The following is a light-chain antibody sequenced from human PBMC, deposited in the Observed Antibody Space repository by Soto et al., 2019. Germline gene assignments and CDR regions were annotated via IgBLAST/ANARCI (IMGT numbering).Light chain of an antibody. CDR2: EVS. V-gene: IGLV2-8*01. CDR3: SSYAGSNNLV. Sequence: QSVLTQPPSASGSPGQSVTISCTGTSSDVGDYNYVSWYQQHPGKAATLMIYEVSKRPSGVPDRFSGSKSGNTASLTVSGLQAEDEADYYCSSYAGSNNLVFGGGTKLTVL. CDR1: SSDVGDYNY. J-gene: IGLJ2*01.